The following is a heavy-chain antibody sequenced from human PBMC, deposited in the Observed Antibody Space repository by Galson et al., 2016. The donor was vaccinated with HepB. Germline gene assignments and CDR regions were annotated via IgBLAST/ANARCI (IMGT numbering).Heavy chain of an antibody. Sequence: SLRLSCAASGFTFSTYGVHWVRQAPGKGLEWVAVISYDGSKKYYADSVKGRFTISRDNSKNTLYLQMNSLRTEDTAVYYCAKDPYYYGSGSYYFDYWGQGTLVTVSS. D-gene: IGHD3-10*01. CDR1: GFTFSTYG. CDR3: AKDPYYYGSGSYYFDY. V-gene: IGHV3-30*18. J-gene: IGHJ4*02. CDR2: ISYDGSKK.